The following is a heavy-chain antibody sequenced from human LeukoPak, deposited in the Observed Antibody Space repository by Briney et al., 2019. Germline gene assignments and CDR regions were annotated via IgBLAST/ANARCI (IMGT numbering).Heavy chain of an antibody. CDR3: ARDSSGWGFDY. CDR2: IWYDGSNK. D-gene: IGHD6-19*01. Sequence: GGSLRLSCAASGFTFSSYGMHWVRQAPGKGLEWVAVIWYDGSNKYYEDSVKGRFTISRDNSKNTLYLQMNSLRAEDTAVYYCARDSSGWGFDYWGQGTLVTVSS. CDR1: GFTFSSYG. V-gene: IGHV3-33*01. J-gene: IGHJ4*02.